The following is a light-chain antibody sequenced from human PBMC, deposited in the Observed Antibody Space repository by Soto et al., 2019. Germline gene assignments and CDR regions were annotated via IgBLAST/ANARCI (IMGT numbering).Light chain of an antibody. CDR1: SRDVGGYSY. CDR2: EVG. V-gene: IGLV2-14*01. CDR3: SSYTSSSSHV. J-gene: IGLJ1*01. Sequence: QSALTQPASVSGSPGQSITISCTGNSRDVGGYSYVSWYQQHPGKAPKLILSEVGNRPSGISNRFSPSQSRDTASLTISGLQADDEAEYYCSSYTSSSSHVFGTGTQLTVL.